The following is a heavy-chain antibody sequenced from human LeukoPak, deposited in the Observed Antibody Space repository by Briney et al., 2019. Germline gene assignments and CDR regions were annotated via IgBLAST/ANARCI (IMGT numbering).Heavy chain of an antibody. D-gene: IGHD5-12*01. CDR1: GGTFSSYA. J-gene: IGHJ4*02. V-gene: IGHV1-69*13. CDR3: AIVNPDRAAADS. Sequence: ASVKVSCKASGGTFSSYAISWVRQAPGQGLEWMGGIIPIFGTANYAQKFQGRVTITADESTSTAYMELSSLRSEDTAVYYCAIVNPDRAAADSWGQGTQVTVTS. CDR2: IIPIFGTA.